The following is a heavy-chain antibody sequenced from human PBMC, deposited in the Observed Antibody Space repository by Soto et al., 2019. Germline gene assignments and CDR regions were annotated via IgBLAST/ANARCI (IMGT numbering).Heavy chain of an antibody. CDR3: ARGGGVGVAGSAAFDM. CDR1: GYPVTAYY. V-gene: IGHV1-2*02. J-gene: IGHJ3*02. CDR2: INPATGAA. Sequence: QLHLVQSGAVVKKPGASVTVSCSASGYPVTAYYMHWVRQAPGRGLEWMGGINPATGAAKYTQTFQGGVTMTRDTSTSTGFMELSGLTSEYSAVFYCARGGGVGVAGSAAFDMWGQGTVVTVSS. D-gene: IGHD3-3*01.